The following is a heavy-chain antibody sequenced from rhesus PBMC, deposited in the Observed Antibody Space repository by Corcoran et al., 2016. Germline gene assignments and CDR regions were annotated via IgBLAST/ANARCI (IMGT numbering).Heavy chain of an antibody. Sequence: QVPLQESGPGVVKPSETLSLTFAVSVGSLSSVYDWTWIRPPPGKGLEWIGHIFGSSWSTYYNPSLKNRVTISKDASKNQFSLRLSSVTAADTAVYYCARSEYGVNTHGLDSWGQGASSPSPQ. CDR2: IFGSSWST. J-gene: IGHJ6*01. CDR1: VGSLSSVYD. D-gene: IGHD4-23*01. CDR3: ARSEYGVNTHGLDS. V-gene: IGHV4-76*01.